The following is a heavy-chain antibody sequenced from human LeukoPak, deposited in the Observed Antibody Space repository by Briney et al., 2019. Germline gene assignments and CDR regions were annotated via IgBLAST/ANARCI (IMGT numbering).Heavy chain of an antibody. CDR1: GFTFSDYY. J-gene: IGHJ6*03. V-gene: IGHV3-11*04. D-gene: IGHD6-6*01. CDR3: ARELYSSSHLYYYYYYYMDV. Sequence: PGGSLRLSCAASGFTFSDYYMSWIRQAPGKGLEWVSYISSSGSTIYYADSVKGRFTISRDNAKNSLYLQMNSLRAEDTAVYYCARELYSSSHLYYYYYYYMDVWGKGTTVTVSS. CDR2: ISSSGSTI.